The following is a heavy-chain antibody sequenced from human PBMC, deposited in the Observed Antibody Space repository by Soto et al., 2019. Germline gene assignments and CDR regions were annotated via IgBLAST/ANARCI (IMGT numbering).Heavy chain of an antibody. CDR3: AKAPTASAPFLF. V-gene: IGHV1-69*02. D-gene: IGHD2-21*01. CDR1: GGTFTNST. J-gene: IGHJ4*02. Sequence: QVQLVQSGTEMKRPGSSVKVSCETSGGTFTNSTFNWVRQAPGQGLEWMGWIIPVLNITNYAQKFQGRINVAADKSMSTAYLELSSLRSEDTAIYFCAKAPTASAPFLFWGQGTLVTVSS. CDR2: IIPVLNIT.